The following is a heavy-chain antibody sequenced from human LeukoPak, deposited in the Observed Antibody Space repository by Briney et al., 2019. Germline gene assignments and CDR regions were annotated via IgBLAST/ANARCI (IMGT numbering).Heavy chain of an antibody. Sequence: GASVKVSCKASGYTFTGYYMHWVRQAPGQGLEWMGWINPNSGDTNYAQKFQGRVTMTRDTSVTTAYMEMSRLRSDDTAVYFCARERGYYDPIVVFDYWGQGTLVTVSS. J-gene: IGHJ4*02. CDR1: GYTFTGYY. D-gene: IGHD3-22*01. CDR2: INPNSGDT. V-gene: IGHV1-2*02. CDR3: ARERGYYDPIVVFDY.